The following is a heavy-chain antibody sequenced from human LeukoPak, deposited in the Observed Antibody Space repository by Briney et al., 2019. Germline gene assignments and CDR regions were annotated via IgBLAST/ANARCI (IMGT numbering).Heavy chain of an antibody. Sequence: SETLSLTCIVSGGSISSYYWSWIRQPPGKGLEWIGYIYYSGSTNYNPSLKSRVTISVDTSKNQFSLKLSSVTAADTAVYYCARAITMIRGNWFDPWGQGTLVTVSS. CDR1: GGSISSYY. CDR3: ARAITMIRGNWFDP. D-gene: IGHD3-22*01. J-gene: IGHJ5*02. CDR2: IYYSGST. V-gene: IGHV4-59*01.